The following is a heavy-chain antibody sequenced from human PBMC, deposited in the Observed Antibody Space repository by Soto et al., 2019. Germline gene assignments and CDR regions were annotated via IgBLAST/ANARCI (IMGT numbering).Heavy chain of an antibody. Sequence: GGSLRLSCAASVFTFSSYGMHWVRQAPGKGLEWVAVISYDGSNKYYADSVKGRFTISRDNSKNTLYLQMNSLRAEDTAVYYCAKALRYDFWSGYDFDAFDIWGQGTMVTVSS. D-gene: IGHD3-3*01. CDR1: VFTFSSYG. CDR3: AKALRYDFWSGYDFDAFDI. CDR2: ISYDGSNK. V-gene: IGHV3-30*18. J-gene: IGHJ3*02.